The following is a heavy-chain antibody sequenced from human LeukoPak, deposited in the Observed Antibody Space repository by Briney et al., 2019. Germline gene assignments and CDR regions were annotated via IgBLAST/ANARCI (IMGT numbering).Heavy chain of an antibody. J-gene: IGHJ4*02. CDR2: ISGSGGST. CDR3: AKGLERWLQLLDY. Sequence: GGSLRLSCAASGFTFSSYAMSWVRQAPGKGLEWVSAISGSGGSTYYADSVKGRFTISRDNSKNTLYLQMNSLRAEDAAVYYCAKGLERWLQLLDYWGQGTPVTVSS. V-gene: IGHV3-23*01. D-gene: IGHD5-24*01. CDR1: GFTFSSYA.